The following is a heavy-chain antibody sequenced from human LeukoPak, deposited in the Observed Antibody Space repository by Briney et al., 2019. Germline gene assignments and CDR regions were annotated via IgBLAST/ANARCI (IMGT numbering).Heavy chain of an antibody. D-gene: IGHD3-22*01. Sequence: PSETLSLTCTVSGGSISSYYWSWIRQPPGKGLEGMGYIYYSGSTNYNPSLKSRVTISVDTSKNQFSLKLSSVTAADTAVYYCARLRHYYDSSGYSNWFDPWGQGTLVTVSS. CDR1: GGSISSYY. J-gene: IGHJ5*02. V-gene: IGHV4-59*08. CDR2: IYYSGST. CDR3: ARLRHYYDSSGYSNWFDP.